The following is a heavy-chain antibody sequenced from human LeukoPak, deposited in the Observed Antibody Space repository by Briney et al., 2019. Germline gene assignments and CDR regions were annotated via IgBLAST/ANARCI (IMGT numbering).Heavy chain of an antibody. CDR1: GFTFSSYA. J-gene: IGHJ3*02. CDR3: AKAGYCSGGSCYRNDDAFDI. D-gene: IGHD2-15*01. Sequence: PGGSLRLSCAASGFTFSSYAMSWVRQAPGKGLEWVSAISGSGGSTYYADSVKGRFTISRDNSKNTLYLQMNSLRAEDTAVYYCAKAGYCSGGSCYRNDDAFDIWGQGTMVTVSS. CDR2: ISGSGGST. V-gene: IGHV3-23*01.